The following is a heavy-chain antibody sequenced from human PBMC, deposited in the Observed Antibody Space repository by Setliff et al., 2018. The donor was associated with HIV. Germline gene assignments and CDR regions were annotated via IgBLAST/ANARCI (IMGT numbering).Heavy chain of an antibody. D-gene: IGHD3-16*01. Sequence: SETLSLTCTSSGDSISGYYWSWIRQPAGKGLEWIGRMHTSGNTNYNPSLKSRVTMSVDTSKNQFSLRLSSVTAADTAVYYCARGDPFTDFDSWGQGTLVTVSS. V-gene: IGHV4-4*07. CDR2: MHTSGNT. CDR3: ARGDPFTDFDS. CDR1: GDSISGYY. J-gene: IGHJ4*02.